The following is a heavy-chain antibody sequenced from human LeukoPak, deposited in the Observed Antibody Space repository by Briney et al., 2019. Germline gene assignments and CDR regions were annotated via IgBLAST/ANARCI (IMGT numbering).Heavy chain of an antibody. CDR1: GFTFSSYG. J-gene: IGHJ5*02. CDR3: ARALQQWLVRRSWFDP. D-gene: IGHD6-19*01. CDR2: ISSSSSTI. V-gene: IGHV3-48*04. Sequence: GGSLRLSCAASGFTFSSYGMNWVRQAPGKGLEWVSYISSSSSTIYYADSVKGRFTISRDNAKNSLYLQMNSLRAEDTAVYYCARALQQWLVRRSWFDPWGQGTLVTVSS.